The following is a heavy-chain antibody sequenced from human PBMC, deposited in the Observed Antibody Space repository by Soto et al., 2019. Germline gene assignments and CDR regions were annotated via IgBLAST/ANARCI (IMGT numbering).Heavy chain of an antibody. J-gene: IGHJ3*02. D-gene: IGHD6-13*01. CDR2: IYYSGST. CDR3: ARLGYSSSTEDAFDI. Sequence: SETLSLTCTVSGGSISSYYWSWIRQPPGKGLEWIGYIYYSGSTNYNPSLKSRVTISVDTSKNQFSLKLSSVTAADTAVYYCARLGYSSSTEDAFDIWGQGTMVTVSS. V-gene: IGHV4-59*08. CDR1: GGSISSYY.